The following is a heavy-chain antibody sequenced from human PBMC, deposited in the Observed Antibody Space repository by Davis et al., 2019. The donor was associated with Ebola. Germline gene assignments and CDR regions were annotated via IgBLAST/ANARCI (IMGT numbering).Heavy chain of an antibody. V-gene: IGHV3-30*02. CDR3: AKDNVETYYYYYGMDV. CDR2: IWYDGSNK. Sequence: GESLKISCAASGFTFSSYGMHWVRQAPGKGLEWVAVIWYDGSNKYYADSVKGRFTISRDNSKNTLYLQMNSLRAEDTAVYYCAKDNVETYYYYYGMDVWGQGTTVTVSS. CDR1: GFTFSSYG. D-gene: IGHD3-3*01. J-gene: IGHJ6*02.